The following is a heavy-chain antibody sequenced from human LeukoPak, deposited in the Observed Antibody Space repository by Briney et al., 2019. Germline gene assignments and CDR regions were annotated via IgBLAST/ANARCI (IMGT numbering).Heavy chain of an antibody. Sequence: GGSLRLSCAASGFTFDDYAMHWVRHAPGKGLEWVSGISWNSGSIGYADSVKGRFTISRDNAKNSLYLQMNSLRAEDTALYYCAKDKGWLQSYFDYWGQGTLVTVSS. D-gene: IGHD5-24*01. CDR1: GFTFDDYA. J-gene: IGHJ4*02. CDR2: ISWNSGSI. CDR3: AKDKGWLQSYFDY. V-gene: IGHV3-9*01.